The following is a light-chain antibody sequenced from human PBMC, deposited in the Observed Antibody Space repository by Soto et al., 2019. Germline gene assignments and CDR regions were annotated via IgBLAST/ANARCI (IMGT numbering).Light chain of an antibody. CDR1: QSISSW. J-gene: IGKJ1*01. CDR3: QQYNSYSWT. CDR2: DAS. V-gene: IGKV1-5*01. Sequence: IQMTQSPSTLSASVGDRVTITCRASQSISSWLAWYQQKPGKAPKLLIYDASSLESGGPSRFSGSGSGTEFTLTISSLHPDDFATYYCQQYNSYSWTFGQGTKV.